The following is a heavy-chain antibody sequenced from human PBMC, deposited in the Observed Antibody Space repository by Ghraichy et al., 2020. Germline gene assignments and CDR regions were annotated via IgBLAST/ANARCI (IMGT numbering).Heavy chain of an antibody. V-gene: IGHV3-7*03. CDR2: IKEDGSVK. CDR1: GFTFSSYW. Sequence: LTCAASGFTFSSYWMAWVRQAPGKGLEWVANIKEDGSVKKYVDSVKGRFTISRDNSKNSLYLQMNSLRADDTAVYYCARDNGAEDIWGQGTMVTVSS. CDR3: ARDNGAEDI. D-gene: IGHD2-8*01. J-gene: IGHJ3*02.